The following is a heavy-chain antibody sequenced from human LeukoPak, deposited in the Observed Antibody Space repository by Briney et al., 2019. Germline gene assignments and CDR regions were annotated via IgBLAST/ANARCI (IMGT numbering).Heavy chain of an antibody. V-gene: IGHV4-34*01. CDR2: IHNSGTT. CDR3: ARGGGRYDSSGYYYEAFDI. CDR1: GGPFSGYF. J-gene: IGHJ3*02. Sequence: SETLSLTCAVSGGPFSGYFWSWICQSSGKGLEWIGEIHNSGTTNYNPSLNSRVTISEDTSKNQFYLNLSSVTAADTAVYYCARGGGRYDSSGYYYEAFDIWGQGTMVTVSS. D-gene: IGHD3-22*01.